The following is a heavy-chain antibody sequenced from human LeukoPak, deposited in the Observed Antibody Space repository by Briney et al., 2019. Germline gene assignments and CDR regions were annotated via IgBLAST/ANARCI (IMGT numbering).Heavy chain of an antibody. Sequence: KPSETPSLNCTGSGGSIRSFFWGWIREPPREGLEWIGSIYHSGNTNYNPSLKSRVTISVDTSKNQFSLKLTSVTAADTAVYYCARGVGATTQFDYWGQGTLVTVSS. J-gene: IGHJ4*02. D-gene: IGHD1-26*01. V-gene: IGHV4-59*01. CDR2: IYHSGNT. CDR3: ARGVGATTQFDY. CDR1: GGSIRSFF.